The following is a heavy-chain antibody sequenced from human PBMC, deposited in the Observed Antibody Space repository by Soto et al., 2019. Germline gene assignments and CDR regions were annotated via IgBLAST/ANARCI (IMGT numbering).Heavy chain of an antibody. Sequence: SEPLSLTCTVSCGSISSSIYYWCWIRQPPGKGLEWIGSIYYSGSTYYNPSLKSRVTISVDTSKNQFSLKLSSVTAADTAVYYCARLRYYGSGSYYRAPSFDYWGQGTLVTVSS. D-gene: IGHD3-10*01. CDR3: ARLRYYGSGSYYRAPSFDY. CDR1: CGSISSSIYY. CDR2: IYYSGST. V-gene: IGHV4-39*01. J-gene: IGHJ4*02.